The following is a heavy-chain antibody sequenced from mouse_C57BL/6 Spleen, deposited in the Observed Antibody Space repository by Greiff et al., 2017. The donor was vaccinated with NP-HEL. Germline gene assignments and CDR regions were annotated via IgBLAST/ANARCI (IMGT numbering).Heavy chain of an antibody. CDR1: GYAFTNYL. J-gene: IGHJ2*01. D-gene: IGHD1-1*01. V-gene: IGHV1-54*01. CDR2: INPGSGGT. CDR3: ARSDNYGSGNFDS. Sequence: QVQLKQSGAELVRPGTSVKVSCKASGYAFTNYLIEWVKQRPGQGLEWIGVINPGSGGTNYNEKFKGKATLTADKSSSTAYMQLSSLTSEDSAVYFCARSDNYGSGNFDSGAKAPLSQSPQ.